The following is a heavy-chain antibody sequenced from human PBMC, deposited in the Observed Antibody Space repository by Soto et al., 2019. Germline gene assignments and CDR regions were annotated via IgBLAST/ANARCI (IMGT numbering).Heavy chain of an antibody. J-gene: IGHJ6*02. CDR1: GFTFSSYW. V-gene: IGHV3-7*05. Sequence: GGSLRLSCAASGFTFSSYWMSWVRQAPGKGLEWVANIKQDGSEKYYVDSVKGRFTISRDNAKNSLYLQMNSLRAEDTAVYYCARDLPYYDFFCGDYFAKGDFYCLDVWGQGTLVTASS. D-gene: IGHD3-3*01. CDR3: ARDLPYYDFFCGDYFAKGDFYCLDV. CDR2: IKQDGSEK.